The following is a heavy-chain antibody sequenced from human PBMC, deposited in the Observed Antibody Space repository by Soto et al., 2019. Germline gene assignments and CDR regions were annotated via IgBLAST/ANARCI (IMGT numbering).Heavy chain of an antibody. CDR2: IDPGDTYA. J-gene: IGHJ5*02. V-gene: IGHV5-10-1*01. CDR1: GYTFTTFW. CDR3: ARIYCTTTTCDSWFDP. Sequence: GESLKISCTGFGYTFTTFWISWVRQMTGKGLEWMGRIDPGDTYATYSSALQGHVTISADKATSTAYLQWSSLKASDTAMYFCARIYCTTTTCDSWFDPWGQGTLVTVSS. D-gene: IGHD2-2*01.